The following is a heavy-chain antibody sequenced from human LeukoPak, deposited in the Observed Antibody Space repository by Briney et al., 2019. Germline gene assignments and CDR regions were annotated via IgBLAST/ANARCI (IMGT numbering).Heavy chain of an antibody. CDR3: ARGVAWELQYYYYYGMDV. D-gene: IGHD1-26*01. Sequence: ASVKVSCKASGYTFTSYGISWVRQAPGRGLEWMGWISAYNGNTNYAQKLQGRVTMTTDTYTSTAYMELRSLRSDDTAVYYCARGVAWELQYYYYYGMDVWGQGTTVTVSS. CDR2: ISAYNGNT. V-gene: IGHV1-18*01. CDR1: GYTFTSYG. J-gene: IGHJ6*02.